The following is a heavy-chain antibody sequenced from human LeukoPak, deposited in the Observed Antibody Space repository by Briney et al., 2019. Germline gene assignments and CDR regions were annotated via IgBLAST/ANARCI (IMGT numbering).Heavy chain of an antibody. D-gene: IGHD3-10*01. V-gene: IGHV3-48*03. CDR2: ISSSGSTI. Sequence: GGSLRLSCAASGFTFSSYEMNWVRQAPGKGLEWVSYISSSGSTIYYADSVKGRFTISRDNSKNTLYLQMNSLRAEDTAVYYCAKITYYYGSGDSWGQGTMVTVSS. CDR1: GFTFSSYE. J-gene: IGHJ3*02. CDR3: AKITYYYGSGDS.